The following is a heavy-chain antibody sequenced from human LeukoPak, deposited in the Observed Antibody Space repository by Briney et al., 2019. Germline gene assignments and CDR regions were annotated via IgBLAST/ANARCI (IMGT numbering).Heavy chain of an antibody. V-gene: IGHV3-23*01. CDR2: ITGSGGNT. D-gene: IGHD6-13*01. CDR1: GFIFSSYS. J-gene: IGHJ6*02. Sequence: GGSLRLSCAASGFIFSSYSMSWVRQAPGKGLEWVSVITGSGGNTYYADSVKGRFTISKDNSKNTVYLQMSSLRVDDTAVYHCAKAASSSWPSYYYGMDVWGQGTTVTVSS. CDR3: AKAASSSWPSYYYGMDV.